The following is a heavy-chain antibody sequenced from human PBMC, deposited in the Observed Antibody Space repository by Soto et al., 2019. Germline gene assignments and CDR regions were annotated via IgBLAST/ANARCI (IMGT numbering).Heavy chain of an antibody. J-gene: IGHJ4*01. V-gene: IGHV4-59*08. Sequence: QVQLQESGPGLVKPSETLSLTCTVSGGSISSYYWSWIRQPPGKGLEWIGYIYNIGSTDYNPSLRRQVTKSADTCKNQCSLKMSSVTAADTAIYYCARHLTYGGRDFEYWGHGTLGTV. CDR2: IYNIGST. CDR1: GGSISSYY. D-gene: IGHD4-17*01. CDR3: ARHLTYGGRDFEY.